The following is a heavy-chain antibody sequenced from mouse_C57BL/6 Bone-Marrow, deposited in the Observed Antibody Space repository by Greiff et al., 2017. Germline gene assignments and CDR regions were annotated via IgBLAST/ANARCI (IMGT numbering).Heavy chain of an antibody. CDR1: GFTFSDYY. J-gene: IGHJ3*01. CDR2: ISNGGGST. CDR3: ARRGNYYDFAY. Sequence: EVKLVESGGGLVQPGGSLKLSCAASGFTFSDYYMYWVRQTPEKRLEWVAYISNGGGSTYYPDTVKGRFTISRDNAKSTLYLQMSRLKSEDTAMYYCARRGNYYDFAYWGQGTLVTVSA. D-gene: IGHD2-1*01. V-gene: IGHV5-12*01.